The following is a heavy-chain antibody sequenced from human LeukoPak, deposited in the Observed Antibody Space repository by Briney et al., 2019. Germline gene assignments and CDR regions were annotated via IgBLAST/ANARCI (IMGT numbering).Heavy chain of an antibody. CDR1: GYTFTGYY. CDR3: AAGDTVDDAFDI. V-gene: IGHV1-2*02. D-gene: IGHD4-23*01. J-gene: IGHJ3*02. CDR2: INPNSGGT. Sequence: ASVKVSCKASGYTFTGYYMHWVRQAPGQGLEWMGWINPNSGGTNYAQKFQGRVTMTRDTSISTAYMELSRLRPDDTAVYYCAAGDTVDDAFDIWGQGTMVTVSS.